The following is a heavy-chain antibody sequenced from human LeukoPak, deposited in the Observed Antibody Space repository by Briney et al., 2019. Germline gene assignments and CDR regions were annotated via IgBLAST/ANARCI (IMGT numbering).Heavy chain of an antibody. CDR1: GYTFTSYG. J-gene: IGHJ4*02. CDR2: ISAYNGNT. CDR3: ARDHYYGGNRNDFDY. Sequence: GASVKVSCKASGYTFTSYGISWVRQAPGQGLEWMGWISAYNGNTNYAQKLQGRVTMTTDTSTSTAYMELRSLRSDDTAVYYCARDHYYGGNRNDFDYWDQGTLVTVSS. V-gene: IGHV1-18*01. D-gene: IGHD4-23*01.